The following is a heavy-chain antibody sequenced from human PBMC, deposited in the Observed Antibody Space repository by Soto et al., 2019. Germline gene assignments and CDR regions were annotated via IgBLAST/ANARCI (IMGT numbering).Heavy chain of an antibody. CDR3: ARVSGNVYATLHGPFDY. Sequence: QVQLVESGGGVVQPGRSLRLSCAASEFTFNRHAMHWVRQAPGKGLEWVAVISHDGRIKYYADSVKGRFTISRDNSMNTLNLQMNSLRAEDTAIYFCARVSGNVYATLHGPFDYWGQGTLVTVSS. V-gene: IGHV3-30*04. CDR2: ISHDGRIK. D-gene: IGHD2-8*01. J-gene: IGHJ4*02. CDR1: EFTFNRHA.